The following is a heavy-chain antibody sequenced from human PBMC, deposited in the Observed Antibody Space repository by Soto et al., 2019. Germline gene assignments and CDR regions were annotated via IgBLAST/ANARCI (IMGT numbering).Heavy chain of an antibody. CDR1: GGSISSYY. CDR3: ARDGGKVPAAMKY. V-gene: IGHV4-59*01. J-gene: IGHJ4*02. Sequence: SETLSLTCTVPGGSISSYYWSWIRQPPGKGLEWIGYIYYSGSTNYNPSLKSRVTISVDTSKNQFSLKLSSVTAADTAVYYCARDGGKVPAAMKYWGQGTLVTVSS. CDR2: IYYSGST. D-gene: IGHD2-2*01.